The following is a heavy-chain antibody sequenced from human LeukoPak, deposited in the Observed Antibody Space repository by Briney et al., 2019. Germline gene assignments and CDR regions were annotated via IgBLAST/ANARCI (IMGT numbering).Heavy chain of an antibody. J-gene: IGHJ4*02. CDR3: AREWGGIVGANKPFDY. CDR1: GGSISSSSYY. D-gene: IGHD1-26*01. Sequence: PSETLSLTCTVSGGSISSSSYYWGWIRQPPGKGLEWIGSIYYSGSTYYNPSLKSRVTISVDTSKNQFSLKLSSVTAADTAVYYCAREWGGIVGANKPFDYWGQGTLVTVSS. V-gene: IGHV4-39*07. CDR2: IYYSGST.